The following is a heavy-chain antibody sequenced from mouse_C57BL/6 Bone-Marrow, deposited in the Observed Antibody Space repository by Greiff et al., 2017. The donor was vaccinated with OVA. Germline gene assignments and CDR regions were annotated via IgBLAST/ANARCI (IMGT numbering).Heavy chain of an antibody. V-gene: IGHV1-9*01. CDR2: IIPGSGST. CDR3: AICSYGYDFDY. D-gene: IGHD2-2*01. CDR1: GYTFTGYS. J-gene: IGHJ2*01. Sequence: QVQLQQSGAELMKPGASVKLSCKATGYTFTGYSIAWVHQTPGHGLEWVAEIIPGSGSTNYNEKFKGKATFTADTSANTAYMQHRNLTTENSSIYYCAICSYGYDFDYWGQGTTLTVSA.